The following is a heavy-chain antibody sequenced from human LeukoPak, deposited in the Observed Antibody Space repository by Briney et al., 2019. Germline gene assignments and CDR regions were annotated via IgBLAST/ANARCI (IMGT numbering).Heavy chain of an antibody. CDR1: GFSFTTYW. CDR3: TSSWYSDY. J-gene: IGHJ4*02. D-gene: IGHD6-13*01. V-gene: IGHV3-7*01. CDR2: IKQDGTEK. Sequence: GGSLRLSCAASGFSFTTYWMSWVRQAPGKGLEWVANIKQDGTEKYYVDSVKGRFTISRDNAKNSLYLQMNSLRAEDTAVYYCTSSWYSDYWGQGTLVTVSS.